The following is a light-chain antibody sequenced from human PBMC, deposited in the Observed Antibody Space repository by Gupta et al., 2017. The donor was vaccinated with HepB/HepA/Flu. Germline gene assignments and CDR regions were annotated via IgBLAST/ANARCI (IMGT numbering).Light chain of an antibody. CDR3: SSYTSGSTRVV. V-gene: IGLV2-14*01. CDR1: RSDVGCLGY. CDR2: DVS. Sequence: QSALTHNALVCGSPGRSLTDSRTGTRSDVGCLGYVSWYQQYPGKAPKVMIYDVSIRPSGVSNRFSGSKSGNTASLTISGLQAEDEADYYCSSYTSGSTRVVFGVGTKLSVL. J-gene: IGLJ2*01.